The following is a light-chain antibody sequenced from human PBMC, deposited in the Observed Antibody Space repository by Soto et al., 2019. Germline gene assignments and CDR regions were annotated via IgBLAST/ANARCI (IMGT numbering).Light chain of an antibody. V-gene: IGLV1-44*01. CDR1: SSNIGSNP. Sequence: QSVLTQPPSASGTPGQRVTISCSGSSSNIGSNPVNWYQQLPGTAPKLLIYSNNQRPSGVPDRFSGSKSGTSASLAISGLQSGDEADYYCASWDDSLNAYVFGTGTKLTVL. CDR3: ASWDDSLNAYV. J-gene: IGLJ1*01. CDR2: SNN.